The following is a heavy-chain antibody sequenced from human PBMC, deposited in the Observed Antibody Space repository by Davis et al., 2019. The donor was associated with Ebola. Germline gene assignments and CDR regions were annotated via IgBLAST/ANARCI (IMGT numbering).Heavy chain of an antibody. CDR2: IWYDGSNK. CDR3: ATQGGYSNGGYFGF. J-gene: IGHJ4*02. CDR1: GFTFSSYG. D-gene: IGHD4-11*01. Sequence: GGSLRLSCAASGFTFSSYGMHWVRQAPGKGLEWVAVIWYDGSNKYYADSVKGRFTISRDNSKNTLYLQMNSLRAEDTAVYYCATQGGYSNGGYFGFWGQGSLVTVSS. V-gene: IGHV3-30*02.